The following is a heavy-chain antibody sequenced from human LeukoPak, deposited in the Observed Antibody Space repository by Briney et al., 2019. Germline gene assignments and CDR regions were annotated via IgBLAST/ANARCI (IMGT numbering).Heavy chain of an antibody. CDR2: ISYDGRPK. CDR1: GFSFSRYA. V-gene: IGHV3-30*18. CDR3: AKDLGIVIVTLDFDY. Sequence: GGSLRLSCVASGFSFSRYAMHWVRQAPGKGLEWLAGISYDGRPKFYTDSVKGRFDISRDNSKNTLFLQMNSLRAEDTAVYYCAKDLGIVIVTLDFDYWGQGTLVTVSS. J-gene: IGHJ4*02. D-gene: IGHD2/OR15-2a*01.